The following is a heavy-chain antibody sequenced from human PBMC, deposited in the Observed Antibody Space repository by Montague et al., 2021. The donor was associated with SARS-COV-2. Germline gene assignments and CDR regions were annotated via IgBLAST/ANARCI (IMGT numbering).Heavy chain of an antibody. CDR2: IGGSGAGT. J-gene: IGHJ4*02. Sequence: LRLFCAASGFTFNTYAMTRVRQAPGEGLEWVSAIGGSGAGTYYADSVKGRFTISRDNSKNTLFLQTNSLRAEDTALYYCAKSLDTSGYSFERGADYWGQGTLVTVSS. D-gene: IGHD5-12*01. CDR1: GFTFNTYA. V-gene: IGHV3-23*01. CDR3: AKSLDTSGYSFERGADY.